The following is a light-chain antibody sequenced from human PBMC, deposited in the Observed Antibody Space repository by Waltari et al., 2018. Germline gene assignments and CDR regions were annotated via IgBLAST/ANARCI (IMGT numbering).Light chain of an antibody. CDR2: GAS. Sequence: AIQMTQSPSSLSASVGDRVTITCRASQGIRIDLSWYQQKPGKAPKLLVYGASTLQSGVPSRFSGSGSDTDFTLSISSLQPEYFATYYCLQDYSYPYTFGQGTKLEIK. J-gene: IGKJ2*01. CDR1: QGIRID. CDR3: LQDYSYPYT. V-gene: IGKV1-6*01.